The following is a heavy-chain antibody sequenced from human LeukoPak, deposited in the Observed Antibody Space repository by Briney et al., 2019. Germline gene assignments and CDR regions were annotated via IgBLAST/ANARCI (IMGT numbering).Heavy chain of an antibody. D-gene: IGHD5-12*01. Sequence: GGSLRLSCAASGFTFSSYAMSWVRQAPGKGLEWVSAISGGGGSTYYADSVRGRFTISRDNSKNTLYLQMNSLRAEDTAVYYCAKGVPGGYDFYAFDIWGQGTMVTVSS. J-gene: IGHJ3*02. V-gene: IGHV3-23*01. CDR2: ISGGGGST. CDR1: GFTFSSYA. CDR3: AKGVPGGYDFYAFDI.